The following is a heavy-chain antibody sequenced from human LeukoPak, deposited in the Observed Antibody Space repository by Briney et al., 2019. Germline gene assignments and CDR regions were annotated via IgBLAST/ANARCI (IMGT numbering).Heavy chain of an antibody. V-gene: IGHV1-8*01. D-gene: IGHD6-6*01. CDR1: GYTFTSYD. CDR2: MNPNSGNT. CDR3: ARTSNLIRYSSSSRDLDY. Sequence: GASVKVSCKASGYTFTSYDINWVRQATGQGLEWMGWMNPNSGNTGYAQKFQGRVTMTRNTSISTAYMELSRLRSDDTAVYYCARTSNLIRYSSSSRDLDYWGQGTLVTVSS. J-gene: IGHJ4*02.